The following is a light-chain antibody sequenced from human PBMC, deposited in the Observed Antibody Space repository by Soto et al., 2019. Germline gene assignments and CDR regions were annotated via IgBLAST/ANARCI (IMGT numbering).Light chain of an antibody. V-gene: IGLV2-14*01. CDR1: SSDVGASNY. CDR3: SSYTSGTTLVV. J-gene: IGLJ3*02. CDR2: EVT. Sequence: QSALTQPASVSGSPGQSITISCTGTSSDVGASNYVSWYQQHPGRAPKLMIYEVTNRPSGVSTRFSGSKSGNTASLTISGLQAEDEADYYCSSYTSGTTLVVFGGGTKLTVL.